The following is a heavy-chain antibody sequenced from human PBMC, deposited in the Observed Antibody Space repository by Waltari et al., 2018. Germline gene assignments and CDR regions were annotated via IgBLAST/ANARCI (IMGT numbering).Heavy chain of an antibody. CDR3: ARDRGRGLYLDS. CDR2: VHRSGRT. J-gene: IGHJ4*02. D-gene: IGHD2-15*01. Sequence: QVQLQESGPGLVKPSGTLSLTCGVPGDPMGGNYWWSWVRQPPGKGLEWIGQVHRSGRTNYNPPLESRVTVSIDTFNSQFSLEVTSATAADTALYFCARDRGRGLYLDSWGRGILVTVSP. V-gene: IGHV4-4*02. CDR1: GDPMGGNYW.